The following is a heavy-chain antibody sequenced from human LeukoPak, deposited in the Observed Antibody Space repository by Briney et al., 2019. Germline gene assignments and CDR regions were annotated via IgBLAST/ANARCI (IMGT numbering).Heavy chain of an antibody. Sequence: PSQTLSLTCTGSGGSISSATYYWSWIRQPAGKGLEWIGRIYTSGSTNYNPSLKSRVTISVDTSKNQFYLKLSYVTAADTAVYYCARNSCPSGSCYENRGYFDYWGQGTLVTVSS. D-gene: IGHD2-15*01. CDR2: IYTSGST. V-gene: IGHV4-61*02. CDR3: ARNSCPSGSCYENRGYFDY. J-gene: IGHJ4*02. CDR1: GGSISSATYY.